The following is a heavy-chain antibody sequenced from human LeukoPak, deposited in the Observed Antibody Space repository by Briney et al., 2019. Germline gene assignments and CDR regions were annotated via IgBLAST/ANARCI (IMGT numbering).Heavy chain of an antibody. V-gene: IGHV3-33*01. CDR2: IWYDGSNK. Sequence: GGSLRLSCAASGFTFSSYGMHWVRQAPGKGLEWVAVIWYDGSNKYHADSVRGRLTISRDNSKNTVYLQMNSLRAEDTAVYYCARDQGYCSTTSCYDVGGYFDYWGQGTLVTVSS. J-gene: IGHJ4*02. CDR1: GFTFSSYG. D-gene: IGHD2-2*01. CDR3: ARDQGYCSTTSCYDVGGYFDY.